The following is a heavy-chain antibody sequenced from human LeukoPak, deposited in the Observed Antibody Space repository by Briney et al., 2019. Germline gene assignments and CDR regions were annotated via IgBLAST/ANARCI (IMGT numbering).Heavy chain of an antibody. CDR2: INSNSGCT. D-gene: IGHD3-9*01. J-gene: IGHJ3*02. CDR1: GYTFTGYY. CDR3: ARAAVGALTAYFAFDI. Sequence: ASVKVSCKASGYTFTGYYMHWVRQAPGQGLDWMGWINSNSGCTNYAQKFQGRVTMPRDTSISTAYMELSRLRSDDTAVYYCARAAVGALTAYFAFDIWGQGTMVTVSS. V-gene: IGHV1-2*02.